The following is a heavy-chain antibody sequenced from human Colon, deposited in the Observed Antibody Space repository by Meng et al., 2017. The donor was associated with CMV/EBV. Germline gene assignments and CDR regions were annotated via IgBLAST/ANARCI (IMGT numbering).Heavy chain of an antibody. V-gene: IGHV3-21*06. Sequence: GGSLRLSCVASKIKFSSYAMSWVRRAPGKGLEWVSSISHSSDTYYADSVKGRFTLSRDNAQNSVYLQLNSLTAEDTAVYYCARGWPPDYWGQGTLVTVSS. D-gene: IGHD6-13*01. CDR1: KIKFSSYA. J-gene: IGHJ4*02. CDR2: ISHSSDT. CDR3: ARGWPPDY.